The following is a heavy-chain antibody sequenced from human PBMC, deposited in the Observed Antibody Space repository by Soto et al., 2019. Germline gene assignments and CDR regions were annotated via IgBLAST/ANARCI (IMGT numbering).Heavy chain of an antibody. Sequence: DVQLLESGGGLVQPEGSLRLSCAASGFTFSSYAMGWVRQGPGKGLEWVAVVSIGGSTHYADSVRGRCTISRDNSKNTLSLQMNSLTAEETAVYFCAKRRGAGGHFDYWGQGALVTVSS. CDR1: GFTFSSYA. J-gene: IGHJ4*02. V-gene: IGHV3-23*01. D-gene: IGHD2-15*01. CDR2: VSIGGST. CDR3: AKRRGAGGHFDY.